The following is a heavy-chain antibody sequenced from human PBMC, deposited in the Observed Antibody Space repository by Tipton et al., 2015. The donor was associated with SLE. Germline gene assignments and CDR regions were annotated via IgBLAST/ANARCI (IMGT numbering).Heavy chain of an antibody. CDR2: ISNSGGTM. Sequence: SLRLSCAASGFPFSSYEMNWVRQAPGKGLEWISYISNSGGTMYYADSVKGRFTISRDNAKNSLYLQMSSLTAEDTAMYFCARETTSGAFDIWGQGTLVTVSS. J-gene: IGHJ3*02. CDR3: ARETTSGAFDI. D-gene: IGHD4-11*01. V-gene: IGHV3-48*03. CDR1: GFPFSSYE.